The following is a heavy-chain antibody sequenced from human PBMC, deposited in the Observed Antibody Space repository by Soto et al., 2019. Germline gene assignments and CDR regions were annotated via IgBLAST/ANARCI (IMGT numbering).Heavy chain of an antibody. Sequence: QVQLVQSGAEVKKPGASVKVSCKASGYTFSNYGFSWMRQAPGQGLEWMGWIYIDDTKYAQNLQGRVTMTTDTSTITVYMELRSLRSADTAVYYCARDRDWNLDYWGQGTLVTVSS. D-gene: IGHD1-1*01. J-gene: IGHJ4*02. CDR3: ARDRDWNLDY. CDR1: GYTFSNYG. V-gene: IGHV1-18*01. CDR2: IYIDDT.